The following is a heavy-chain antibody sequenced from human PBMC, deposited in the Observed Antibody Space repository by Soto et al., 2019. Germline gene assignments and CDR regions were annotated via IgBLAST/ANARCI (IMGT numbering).Heavy chain of an antibody. V-gene: IGHV4-61*08. CDR3: ARTTAVPNTLRSRYFFDY. D-gene: IGHD4-17*01. CDR2: VYYIGTT. J-gene: IGHJ4*02. CDR1: FVAFSNKAYY. Sequence: EPLSVPCYVAFVAFSNKAYYWIWILQPPGKRLEWIGYVYYIGTTNYNPSLKSRVTISVDLSKNQFSLRLSSVTTADTALYYCARTTAVPNTLRSRYFFDYWGQGTLVTVSS.